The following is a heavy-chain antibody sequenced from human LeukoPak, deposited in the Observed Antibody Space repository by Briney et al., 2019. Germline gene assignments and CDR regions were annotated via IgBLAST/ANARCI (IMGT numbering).Heavy chain of an antibody. CDR1: GFTFSNAW. D-gene: IGHD2-2*01. Sequence: PGGSLRLSCAASGFTFSNAWMSWVRQAPGKGLEWVGRIKRKTDGGTTDYAAPVKGRFTISRDDSKNTLYLQMNSLKTEDTAVYYCTTDPSLYCSSTSCYAADYWGQGTLVTVSS. V-gene: IGHV3-15*01. CDR3: TTDPSLYCSSTSCYAADY. CDR2: IKRKTDGGTT. J-gene: IGHJ4*02.